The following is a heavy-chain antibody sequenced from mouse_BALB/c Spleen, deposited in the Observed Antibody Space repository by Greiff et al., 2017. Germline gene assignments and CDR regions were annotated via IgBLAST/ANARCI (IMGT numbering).Heavy chain of an antibody. J-gene: IGHJ3*01. D-gene: IGHD2-2*01. CDR3: ARGGDGYEAWFAY. V-gene: IGHV5-4*02. CDR2: ISDGGSYT. Sequence: EVKLVESGGGLVKPGGSLKLSCAASGFTFSDYYMYWVRQTPEKRLEWVATISDGGSYTYYPDSVKGRFTISRDNAKNNLYLQMSSLKSEDTAMYYCARGGDGYEAWFAYWGQGTLVTVSA. CDR1: GFTFSDYY.